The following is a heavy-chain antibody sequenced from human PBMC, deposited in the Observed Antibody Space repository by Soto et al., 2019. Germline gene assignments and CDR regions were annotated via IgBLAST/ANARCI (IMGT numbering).Heavy chain of an antibody. CDR2: IWYDGSNK. CDR3: ARTSYAGWYFDY. J-gene: IGHJ4*02. Sequence: PGGSLRLSCAASGFTFSSYGMHWVRQAPGKGLEWVAVIWYDGSNKYYADSVKGRFTISRDNSKNTLYLQMNSLRAEDTAVYYCARTSYAGWYFDYWGQGTLVTVSS. CDR1: GFTFSSYG. V-gene: IGHV3-33*01. D-gene: IGHD2-15*01.